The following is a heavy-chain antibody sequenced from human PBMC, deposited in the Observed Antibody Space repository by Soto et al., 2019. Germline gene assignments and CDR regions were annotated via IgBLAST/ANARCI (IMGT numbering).Heavy chain of an antibody. CDR2: IGGSGGYK. V-gene: IGHV3-23*01. D-gene: IGHD6-13*01. CDR3: AKDAAMVSSTFNYFDY. Sequence: EVQLLESGGGLVQPGGSLRLSCAASGFFFSSYAMSWVRQAPGKGLEWVSDIGGSGGYKSYADSVKGRFTISRDNSKNTLYLQMESLGAEDTAVYYCAKDAAMVSSTFNYFDYWGQGTLVAVSS. J-gene: IGHJ4*02. CDR1: GFFFSSYA.